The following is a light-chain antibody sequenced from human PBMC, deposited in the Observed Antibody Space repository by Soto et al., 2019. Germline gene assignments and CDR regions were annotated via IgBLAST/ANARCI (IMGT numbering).Light chain of an antibody. V-gene: IGKV3-15*01. CDR1: QFVSRR. CDR3: QEYIHWPPGM. J-gene: IGKJ1*01. Sequence: EIVVTQSPATLSASPGERVTLSCRASQFVSRRLAWYQQRLGQVPRLLIYDTSTRAPGISARFSGSGSGTEFTLTIGSLQSEDVAVYYCQEYIHWPPGMFGPGTTVDIK. CDR2: DTS.